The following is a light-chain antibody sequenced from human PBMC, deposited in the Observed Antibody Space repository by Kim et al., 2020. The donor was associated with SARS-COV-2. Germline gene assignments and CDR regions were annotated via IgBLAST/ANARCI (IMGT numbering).Light chain of an antibody. CDR2: GAS. V-gene: IGKV3-15*01. Sequence: SPGERVILSCRARQSVSNILAWYQQRPGQAPRLLIYGASTRATDIPVRFTGSGSGTEFTLTISSLRSEDFAVYYCQQYSNWPPWTFGQGTKVDIK. CDR3: QQYSNWPPWT. CDR1: QSVSNI. J-gene: IGKJ1*01.